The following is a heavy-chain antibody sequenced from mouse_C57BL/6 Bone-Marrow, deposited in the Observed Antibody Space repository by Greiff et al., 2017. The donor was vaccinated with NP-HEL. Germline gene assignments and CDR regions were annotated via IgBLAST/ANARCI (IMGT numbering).Heavy chain of an antibody. CDR1: GFTFSDYG. CDR2: ISSGSSTI. J-gene: IGHJ1*03. CDR3: ARDHYGSSYCWYFDV. Sequence: EVQRVESGRGLVKPGGSLKLSCAASGFTFSDYGMHWVRQAPEKGLEWVAYISSGSSTIYYADTVKGRFTISRDNAKNTLFLQMTSLRSEDTAMYYCARDHYGSSYCWYFDVWGTGTTVTVSS. D-gene: IGHD1-1*01. V-gene: IGHV5-17*01.